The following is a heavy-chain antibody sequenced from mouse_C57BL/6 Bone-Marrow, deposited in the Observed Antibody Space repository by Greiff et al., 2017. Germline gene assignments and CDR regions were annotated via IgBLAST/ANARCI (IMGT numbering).Heavy chain of an antibody. Sequence: QVQLQQSGAELVKPGASVKLSCKASGYTFTEYTIHWVKQRSGQGLEWVGWFYPGSGSIKYNEKFKDKVTLTADKTSSTVYMELSRLTSEDSAVYCCARPLYYCGSCAMDYWGQGTSVTVSS. CDR2: FYPGSGSI. V-gene: IGHV1-62-2*01. CDR3: ARPLYYCGSCAMDY. CDR1: GYTFTEYT. J-gene: IGHJ4*01. D-gene: IGHD1-1*01.